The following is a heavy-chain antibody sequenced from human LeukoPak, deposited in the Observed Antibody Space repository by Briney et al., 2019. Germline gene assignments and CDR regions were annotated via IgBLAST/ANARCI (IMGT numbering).Heavy chain of an antibody. J-gene: IGHJ6*03. CDR1: GFTFSSYG. CDR2: IRYDGSNK. V-gene: IGHV3-30*02. D-gene: IGHD6-19*01. CDR3: AKDLGDSSRPGPGNYYMDV. Sequence: GGSLRLSCAASGFTFSSYGMHWVRQAPGKGLEWVAFIRYDGSNKYYADSVKGRFTISRDNSKNTLYLQMNSLRAEDTAVYYCAKDLGDSSRPGPGNYYMDVWGKGTTVTVSS.